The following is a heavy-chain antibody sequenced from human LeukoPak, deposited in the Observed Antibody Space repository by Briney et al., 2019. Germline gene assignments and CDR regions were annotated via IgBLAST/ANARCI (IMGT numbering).Heavy chain of an antibody. CDR1: GYTFTGYY. CDR3: ARGTTINVYWGIFDY. J-gene: IGHJ4*02. V-gene: IGHV1-2*02. CDR2: INPNSGGT. Sequence: GASVKVSCKASGYTFTGYYMHWVRQAPGQGLEWMGWINPNSGGTNYAQKFQGRVTMTRDTSISTAYMELSRLRSDDTAVYYCARGTTINVYWGIFDYWGQGTLVTVSS. D-gene: IGHD3-16*01.